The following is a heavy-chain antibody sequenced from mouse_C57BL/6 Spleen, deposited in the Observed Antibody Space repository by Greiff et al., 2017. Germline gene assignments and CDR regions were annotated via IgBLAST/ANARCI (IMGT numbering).Heavy chain of an antibody. CDR2: IYPGDGDT. CDR1: GYAFSSYW. CDR3: ARGGTTVVARHWYFDV. J-gene: IGHJ1*03. D-gene: IGHD1-1*01. V-gene: IGHV1-80*01. Sequence: QVQLQQSGAELVKPGASVKISCKASGYAFSSYWMNWVKQRPGQGLEWIGQIYPGDGDTNYNGKFKGKATLTADKSSSTAYMQLSSLTSEDSAVYFCARGGTTVVARHWYFDVWGTGTTVTVSS.